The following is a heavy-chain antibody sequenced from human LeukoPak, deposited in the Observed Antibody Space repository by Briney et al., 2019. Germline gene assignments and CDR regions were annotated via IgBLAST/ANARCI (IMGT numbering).Heavy chain of an antibody. CDR3: ARARLKAGELLFDY. V-gene: IGHV3-30-3*01. J-gene: IGHJ4*02. D-gene: IGHD1-26*01. Sequence: GGSLGLSCAASGFTFSSYAMHWVRQAPGKGLEWVAVISYDGSNKYYADSVKGRFTISRDNSKNTLYLQMNSLRAEDTAVYYCARARLKAGELLFDYWGQGTLVTVSS. CDR2: ISYDGSNK. CDR1: GFTFSSYA.